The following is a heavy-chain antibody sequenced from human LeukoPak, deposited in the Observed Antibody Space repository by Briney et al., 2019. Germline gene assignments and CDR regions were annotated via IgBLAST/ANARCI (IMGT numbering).Heavy chain of an antibody. D-gene: IGHD3-22*01. V-gene: IGHV4-39*01. CDR2: IYYSGST. CDR3: ARLFCYYDSSGYSPIDY. Sequence: PSETLSLTCTVSGGSISSSSYYWGWIRQPPGKGLEWIGSIYYSGSTYYNPSLKSRVTISVDTSKNQFSLKLSSVTAADTAVYYCARLFCYYDSSGYSPIDYWGQGTLVTVSS. CDR1: GGSISSSSYY. J-gene: IGHJ4*02.